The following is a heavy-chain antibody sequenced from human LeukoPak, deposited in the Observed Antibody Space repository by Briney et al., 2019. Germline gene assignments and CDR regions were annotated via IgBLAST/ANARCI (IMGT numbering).Heavy chain of an antibody. J-gene: IGHJ4*02. V-gene: IGHV3-30*18. CDR2: ISYDGSNK. D-gene: IGHD6-19*01. Sequence: GRSLRLSCAASGFTFSSYGMHWVRQAPGKGLEWVAVISYDGSNKYYADSVKGRFTISRDNSKNTLYLQMNSLRAEDTAVYYCAKLGIAVAGIVPSFDYWGQGTLVTVSS. CDR1: GFTFSSYG. CDR3: AKLGIAVAGIVPSFDY.